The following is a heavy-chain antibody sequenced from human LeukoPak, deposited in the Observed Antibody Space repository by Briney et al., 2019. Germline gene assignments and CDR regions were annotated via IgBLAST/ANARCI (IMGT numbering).Heavy chain of an antibody. Sequence: NPSETLSLTCTVSGYSISSGYYWGWIRQPPGKGLEWIGSIYHSGSTYYNPSLKSRVTISVDTSKNQFSLKLSSVTAADTAVYYCATELDGYNPTGDYWGQGTLVTVSS. V-gene: IGHV4-38-2*02. CDR3: ATELDGYNPTGDY. D-gene: IGHD5-24*01. CDR1: GYSISSGYY. J-gene: IGHJ4*02. CDR2: IYHSGST.